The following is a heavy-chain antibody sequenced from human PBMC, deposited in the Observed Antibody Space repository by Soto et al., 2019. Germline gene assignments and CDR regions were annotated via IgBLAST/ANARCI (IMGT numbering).Heavy chain of an antibody. CDR1: SGSIGTYF. CDR2: IYYSGTT. V-gene: IGHV4-59*01. J-gene: IGHJ3*02. Sequence: SETLSLTCTVSSGSIGTYFWSWIRQPPGKGLEWIGYIYYSGTTNYNPSLKRRVTIFLDTSKNQFSLSLSSETAAHTPVYHCAGGRGGTCDAFDIWGQGTLVTVSS. D-gene: IGHD1-26*01. CDR3: AGGRGGTCDAFDI.